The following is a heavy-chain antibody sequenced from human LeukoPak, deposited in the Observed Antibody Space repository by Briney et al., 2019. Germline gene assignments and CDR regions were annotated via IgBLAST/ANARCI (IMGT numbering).Heavy chain of an antibody. CDR2: IYYSGST. J-gene: IGHJ4*02. Sequence: SETLSLTCTVSGGSVSSDSYFWTWIRQPPGKGLEWIGYIYYSGSTNYNPSLKSRVTVSLDTSKSQISLKLSSVTAADTAVYYCARGQRRLQDYWGQGTLVTVSS. V-gene: IGHV4-61*01. CDR3: ARGQRRLQDY. CDR1: GGSVSSDSYF.